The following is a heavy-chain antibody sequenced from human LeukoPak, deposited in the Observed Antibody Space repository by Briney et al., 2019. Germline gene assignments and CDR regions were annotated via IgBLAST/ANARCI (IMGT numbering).Heavy chain of an antibody. CDR2: IYPGDSES. CDR3: ARLRDSSGWYWGAFDI. J-gene: IGHJ3*02. D-gene: IGHD6-19*01. Sequence: GESLKISCKGSGYSFTSYWIGWVRQMPGKGLEWMGIIYPGDSESRYSPSFQGQVTISADKSIRTAYLQWSSLKASDTAMYYCARLRDSSGWYWGAFDIWGQGTMVTVSS. V-gene: IGHV5-51*01. CDR1: GYSFTSYW.